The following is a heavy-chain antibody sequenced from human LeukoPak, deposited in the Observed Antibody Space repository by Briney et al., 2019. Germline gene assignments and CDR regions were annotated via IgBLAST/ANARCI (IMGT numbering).Heavy chain of an antibody. CDR3: ASDPPWANDAFDI. CDR2: IKQDGSKE. D-gene: IGHD7-27*01. CDR1: GLTLSNYW. V-gene: IGHV3-7*01. Sequence: GGSLRLSCAASGLTLSNYWMTWVRQAPGKGLEWVANIKQDGSKEYYVDSVKGRFTISRDNAKNSLSLQMNSLRAEDTAVYYCASDPPWANDAFDIWGQGTMVTVSS. J-gene: IGHJ3*02.